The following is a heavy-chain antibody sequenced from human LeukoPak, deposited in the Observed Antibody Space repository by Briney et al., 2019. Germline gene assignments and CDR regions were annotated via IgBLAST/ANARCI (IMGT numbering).Heavy chain of an antibody. CDR2: IHPGDSDT. Sequence: GESLKISRKGSGYRFTSYWIGWVRQMPGKGLEWMGIIHPGDSDTRYSPTFQGQVTISADKSISAAYLQWSSLKASDTAMYYCARLDSSGYYPFDDWGQGTLVTASS. CDR3: ARLDSSGYYPFDD. CDR1: GYRFTSYW. D-gene: IGHD3-22*01. J-gene: IGHJ4*02. V-gene: IGHV5-51*01.